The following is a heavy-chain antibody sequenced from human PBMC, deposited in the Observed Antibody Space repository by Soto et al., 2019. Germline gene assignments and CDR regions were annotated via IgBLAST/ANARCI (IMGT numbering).Heavy chain of an antibody. CDR1: GYTFTSYG. CDR2: INAANGDT. D-gene: IGHD6-13*01. V-gene: IGHV1-3*01. J-gene: IGHJ5*02. CDR3: VRRHVSATGIDWFDP. Sequence: ASVKVSCKASGYTFTSYGIHWVRQKPGQRLEWMGWINAANGDTKYSPKFQGRVTITRDTSASTAYMELSSLRSEDTAVYYCVRRHVSATGIDWFDPRGQGTLVTGSS.